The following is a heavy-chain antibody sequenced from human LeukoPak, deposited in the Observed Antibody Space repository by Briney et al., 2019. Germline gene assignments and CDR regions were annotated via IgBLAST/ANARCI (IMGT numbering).Heavy chain of an antibody. J-gene: IGHJ4*02. V-gene: IGHV3-30*18. CDR2: ISYDGSNK. CDR3: AKDQSRPKYYFDY. CDR1: GFTFSSYW. Sequence: GGSLRLSCAASGFTFSSYWMSWVRQAPGKGLEWVAVISYDGSNKYYADSVKGRFTISRDNSKNTLYLQMNSLRAEDTAVYYCAKDQSRPKYYFDYWGQGTLVTVSS.